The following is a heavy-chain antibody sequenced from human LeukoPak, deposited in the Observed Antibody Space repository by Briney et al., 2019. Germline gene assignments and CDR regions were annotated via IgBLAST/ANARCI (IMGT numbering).Heavy chain of an antibody. V-gene: IGHV4-34*01. D-gene: IGHD3-9*01. CDR1: GGSFSGYY. CDR2: INYSGST. CDR3: ARAYYDILTGSEGYFQH. Sequence: PSETLSLTCAVYGGSFSGYYWSWIRQPPGKGPEWIGEINYSGSTNYNPSLKSRVTISVDTSKKQFSLKLSSVTAADTAVYYCARAYYDILTGSEGYFQHWGQGTLVTVSS. J-gene: IGHJ1*01.